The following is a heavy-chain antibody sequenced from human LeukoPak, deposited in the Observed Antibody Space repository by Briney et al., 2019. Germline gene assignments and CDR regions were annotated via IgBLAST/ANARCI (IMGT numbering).Heavy chain of an antibody. CDR1: GFTFSSYS. CDR3: ARDKGGNGYFDY. CDR2: ISSSSSYI. D-gene: IGHD4-23*01. J-gene: IGHJ4*02. V-gene: IGHV3-21*01. Sequence: GGSLRLSCAASGFTFSSYSMNWIRQAPGKGLEWVSSISSSSSYIYYADSVKGRFTISRDNAKSSLYLQMNSLRAEDTAVYYCARDKGGNGYFDYWGQGTLVTVSS.